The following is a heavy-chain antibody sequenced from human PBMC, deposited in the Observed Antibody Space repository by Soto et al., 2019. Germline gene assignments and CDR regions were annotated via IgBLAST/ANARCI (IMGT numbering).Heavy chain of an antibody. CDR3: ATTGGRDFDS. D-gene: IGHD7-27*01. V-gene: IGHV3-23*01. Sequence: EVQLLESGGGLVQPGGSLRLSCAASGFTFSSYAMTWVRQAPGTGLEWVSSISGGGGATYYAASVKGRFTISRDNSKNTLFLQMISLRAEDTAVYYCATTGGRDFDSWGQGILVTVSS. J-gene: IGHJ5*01. CDR2: ISGGGGAT. CDR1: GFTFSSYA.